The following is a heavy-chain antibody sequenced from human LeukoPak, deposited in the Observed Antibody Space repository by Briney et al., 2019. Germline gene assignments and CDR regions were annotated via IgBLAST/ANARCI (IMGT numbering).Heavy chain of an antibody. CDR1: GFSFSTYA. J-gene: IGHJ4*02. D-gene: IGHD1-1*01. V-gene: IGHV3-23*01. CDR2: IGGAGGGR. CDR3: AKLRGARYSLYYFDS. Sequence: PGASLRLSCAVSGFSFSTYAVGWVLQAPGKGLECVAIGGAGGGRYYADSVKGRFTVSRDNSKNTLFLQMNSLRAEDTAVYHCAKLRGARYSLYYFDSWGQGALVTVSS.